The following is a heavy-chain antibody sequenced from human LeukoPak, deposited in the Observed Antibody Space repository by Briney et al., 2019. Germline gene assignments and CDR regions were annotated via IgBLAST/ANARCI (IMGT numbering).Heavy chain of an antibody. Sequence: SETLSLTCTVSGGSISSYYWSWIRQPPGKGLEWIGYIYTSGSTNYNPSLKSRVTILVDTSKNQFSLKLSSVTAADTAVYYCVRGVRGLDVWGKGTAVTVSS. V-gene: IGHV4-4*09. CDR2: IYTSGST. J-gene: IGHJ6*04. D-gene: IGHD3-10*01. CDR1: GGSISSYY. CDR3: VRGVRGLDV.